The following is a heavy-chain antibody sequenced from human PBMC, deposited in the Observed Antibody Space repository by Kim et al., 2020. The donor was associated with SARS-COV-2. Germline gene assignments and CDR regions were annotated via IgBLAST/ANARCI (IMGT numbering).Heavy chain of an antibody. CDR3: VSVRMGGAFDM. D-gene: IGHD3-16*01. Sequence: GGSLRLSCATSGFTFSAYDMNWVRQAPGKGLEWLSFITKCCTTKYYADSVEGRITIPRDNAKNSLYLQMNSLSGEDTALYHCVSVRMGGAFDMWGQGTMV. CDR1: GFTFSAYD. V-gene: IGHV3-48*01. J-gene: IGHJ3*02. CDR2: ITKCCTTK.